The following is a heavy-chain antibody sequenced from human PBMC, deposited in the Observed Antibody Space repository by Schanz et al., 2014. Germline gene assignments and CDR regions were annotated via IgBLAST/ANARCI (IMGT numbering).Heavy chain of an antibody. Sequence: QVHLVESGGGVVQPGRSLRLSCAASGFTFSSYGMHWVRQAPGKGLEWVSAISGSGAGTYYADSVKGRFTISRDNSKNTLSLQMNSLRAEDTAVYYCAREEGYGYGPGAFDIWGQGTMVTVSS. CDR3: AREEGYGYGPGAFDI. D-gene: IGHD5-18*01. V-gene: IGHV3-NL1*01. CDR1: GFTFSSYG. CDR2: ISGSGAGT. J-gene: IGHJ3*02.